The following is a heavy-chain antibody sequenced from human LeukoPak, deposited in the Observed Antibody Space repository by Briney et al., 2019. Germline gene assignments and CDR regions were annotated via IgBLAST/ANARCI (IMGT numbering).Heavy chain of an antibody. D-gene: IGHD5-24*01. V-gene: IGHV3-30-3*01. CDR3: ARDPTQRWLQWGYFDY. CDR1: GFTFSSYA. J-gene: IGHJ4*02. Sequence: GGSLRLSCAASGFTFSSYAMHWVSQAPGKGLEWVAVISYDGSNKYYADSVKGRFTISRDNSKNTLYLQMNSLRAEDTAVYHCARDPTQRWLQWGYFDYWGQGTLVTVSS. CDR2: ISYDGSNK.